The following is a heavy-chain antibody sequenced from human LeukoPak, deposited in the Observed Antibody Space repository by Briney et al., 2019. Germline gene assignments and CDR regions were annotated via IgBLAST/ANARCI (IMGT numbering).Heavy chain of an antibody. V-gene: IGHV4-34*01. J-gene: IGHJ4*02. D-gene: IGHD3-22*01. CDR1: GGSFSGYY. CDR2: INHSGST. Sequence: SESLSLTCAVYGGSFSGYYWSWIRQPPGKGLEWIGEINHSGSTNYNPSLKSRVTISVDTSKNQFSLNLSSVTAAETAVYYCASRRGYYDSRGYYFRLDFDYWGQGTLVTVSS. CDR3: ASRRGYYDSRGYYFRLDFDY.